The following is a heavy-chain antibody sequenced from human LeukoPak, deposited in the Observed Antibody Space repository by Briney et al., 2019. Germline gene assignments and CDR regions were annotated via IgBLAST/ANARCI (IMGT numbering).Heavy chain of an antibody. CDR1: GFTVGNNY. J-gene: IGHJ4*02. CDR3: AKDYPESDIVVVVAAIPFDY. V-gene: IGHV3-53*01. D-gene: IGHD2-15*01. CDR2: IYSGGTT. Sequence: GGSLRLSCAASGFTVGNNYMNWVRQAPGKGLEWVSLIYSGGTTYYADSVKGRFTISRDNSKNTLYLQMNSLRAEDTAVYYCAKDYPESDIVVVVAAIPFDYWGQGTLVTVSS.